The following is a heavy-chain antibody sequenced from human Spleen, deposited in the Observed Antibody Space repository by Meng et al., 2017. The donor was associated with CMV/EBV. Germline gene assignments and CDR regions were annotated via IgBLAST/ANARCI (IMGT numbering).Heavy chain of an antibody. V-gene: IGHV3-49*04. CDR2: IRSKAYGGTT. D-gene: IGHD1-7*01. Sequence: GESLKISCTASGFTFGDYAMSWVRQAPGKGLEWVGFIRSKAYGGTTEYAASVKGRFTISRDDSKSIAYLQMNSLKIEDTAVYYCTREGDWNYVYGMDVWGQGTTVTVSS. CDR3: TREGDWNYVYGMDV. J-gene: IGHJ6*02. CDR1: GFTFGDYA.